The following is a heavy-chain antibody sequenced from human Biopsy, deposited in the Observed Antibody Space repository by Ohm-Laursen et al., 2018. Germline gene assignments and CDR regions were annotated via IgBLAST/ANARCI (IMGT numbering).Heavy chain of an antibody. V-gene: IGHV1-2*02. Sequence: GPSVKVSCKASGYTFTGQYLHWVRQVPGQGLEWMGWFNPHSGTTKFAQDFQGRVTMTRDTSITTAYMELRRLRSDDTAVYYCAKGQDLRGGAEYFQHWGQGALVTVSS. CDR1: GYTFTGQY. D-gene: IGHD2-15*01. CDR3: AKGQDLRGGAEYFQH. CDR2: FNPHSGTT. J-gene: IGHJ1*01.